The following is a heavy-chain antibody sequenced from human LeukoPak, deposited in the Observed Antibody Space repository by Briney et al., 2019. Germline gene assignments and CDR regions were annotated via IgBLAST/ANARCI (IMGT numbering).Heavy chain of an antibody. Sequence: GRSLRLSCAASGFTFGSYAMNWVRQAPGKGLEWVAVISSDGSNKFYVDSVKGRFTISRDNPKNTLYLQMNSLRPENTAVYYCATDSSSRIQLWTPLKYWGQGTLVTVSS. J-gene: IGHJ4*02. CDR2: ISSDGSNK. V-gene: IGHV3-30*03. D-gene: IGHD5-18*01. CDR1: GFTFGSYA. CDR3: ATDSSSRIQLWTPLKY.